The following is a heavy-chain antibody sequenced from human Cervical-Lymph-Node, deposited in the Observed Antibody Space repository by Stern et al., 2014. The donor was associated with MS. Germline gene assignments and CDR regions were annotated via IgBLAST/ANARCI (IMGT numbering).Heavy chain of an antibody. CDR2: ITPVFNSA. Sequence: VQLVESGAEVKQPGSSVRVSCKASGDTFTDYAISWVRQAPGQGPEWMGGITPVFNSADYAQKFQGRLTITADKSRSTAYMELSSLTSEDTAVYYCAREVGSLAMDVWGQGTTVTVSS. J-gene: IGHJ6*01. CDR3: AREVGSLAMDV. CDR1: GDTFTDYA. D-gene: IGHD1-1*01. V-gene: IGHV1-69*06.